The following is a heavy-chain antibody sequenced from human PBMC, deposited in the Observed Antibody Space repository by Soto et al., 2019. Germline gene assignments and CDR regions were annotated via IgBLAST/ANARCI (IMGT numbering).Heavy chain of an antibody. CDR3: AGLPDY. J-gene: IGHJ4*02. CDR1: GGSISSGGYS. Sequence: QLQLLESGSGLVKPSQTLSLTCAVSGGSISSGGYSWSWIRQPPGKCLEYIGYIYHSVSTYYNPSLKSRVTISVDRSKNQFSLRLSSVTAADTAVYYCAGLPDYWGQGTLVTVSS. V-gene: IGHV4-30-2*01. CDR2: IYHSVST.